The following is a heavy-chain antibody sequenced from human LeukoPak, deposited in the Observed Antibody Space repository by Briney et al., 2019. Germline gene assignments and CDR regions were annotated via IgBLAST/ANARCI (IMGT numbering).Heavy chain of an antibody. CDR1: GGSFNGYY. CDR2: INHSGST. CDR3: ARGAWATRLAS. V-gene: IGHV4-34*01. J-gene: IGHJ4*02. Sequence: SETLSLTCAVYGGSFNGYYWSWIRQPPGKGLEWIGEINHSGSTNYNPSLKSRVTISVDTSKNQFSLKLTSVTAADTAVYYCARGAWATRLASWGLGTPVIVSS. D-gene: IGHD2-15*01.